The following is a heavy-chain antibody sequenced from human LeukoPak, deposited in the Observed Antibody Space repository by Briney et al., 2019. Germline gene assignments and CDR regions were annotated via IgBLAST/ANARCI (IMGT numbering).Heavy chain of an antibody. CDR3: ARGQWLPTDDAFDI. J-gene: IGHJ3*02. Sequence: SETLSLTCAVYGGSFSGYYWSWIRQPPGKGLEWIGEINHSGSTNYNPSLKSRVTISVDTSKNQFSLKLSSVTAADTAVYYCARGQWLPTDDAFDIWGQGTMVTVSS. CDR1: GGSFSGYY. CDR2: INHSGST. D-gene: IGHD6-19*01. V-gene: IGHV4-34*01.